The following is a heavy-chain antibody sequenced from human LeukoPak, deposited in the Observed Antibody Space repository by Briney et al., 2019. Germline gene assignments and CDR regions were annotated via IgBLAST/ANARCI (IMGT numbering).Heavy chain of an antibody. J-gene: IGHJ4*02. CDR3: ARDRGCSTTSCYTLSFDC. CDR2: ISSSSSYI. V-gene: IGHV3-21*01. CDR1: GLTFSSYS. D-gene: IGHD2-2*02. Sequence: GGSLRLSCAASGLTFSSYSMNWVRQAPGKGLEWVSSISSSSSYIYYADSMKGRFTISRDNAKNSLYLQMNSLRAEDTAVYYCARDRGCSTTSCYTLSFDCWGQGTLVTVSS.